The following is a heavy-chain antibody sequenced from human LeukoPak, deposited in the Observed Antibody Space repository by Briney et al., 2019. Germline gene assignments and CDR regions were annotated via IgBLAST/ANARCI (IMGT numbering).Heavy chain of an antibody. D-gene: IGHD6-6*01. CDR2: ISSSGSTI. CDR1: GFTFSDYY. J-gene: IGHJ3*02. V-gene: IGHV3-11*04. CDR3: AREPPYSSSYALDAFDI. Sequence: GGSLRLSCAASGFTFSDYYTSWIRQAPGKGLEWVSYISSSGSTIYYADSVKGRFTISRDNAKNSLYLQMNSLRAEDTAVYYCAREPPYSSSYALDAFDIWGQGTMVTVSS.